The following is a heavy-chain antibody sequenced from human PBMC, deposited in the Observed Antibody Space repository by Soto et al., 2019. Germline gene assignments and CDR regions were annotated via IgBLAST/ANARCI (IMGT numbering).Heavy chain of an antibody. Sequence: SETLSLTCTVCGGSISSGGYYWSWIRQHPGKGLEWIGYIYYSGSTYYNPSLKGRVTISADTSETQFSLKLSSVSAADTAVYYCARGPSGDKIDYWGQGIQVTVSS. V-gene: IGHV4-30-4*08. CDR2: IYYSGST. D-gene: IGHD7-27*01. J-gene: IGHJ4*02. CDR1: GGSISSGGYY. CDR3: ARGPSGDKIDY.